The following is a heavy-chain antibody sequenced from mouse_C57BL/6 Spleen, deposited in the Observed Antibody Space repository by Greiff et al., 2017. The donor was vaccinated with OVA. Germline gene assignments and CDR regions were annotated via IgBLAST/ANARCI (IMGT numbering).Heavy chain of an antibody. D-gene: IGHD1-1*01. J-gene: IGHJ2*01. CDR1: GYTFTDYN. Sequence: VQLQQSGPELVKPGASVKIPCKASGYTFTDYNMDWVKQSHGKSLEWIGDINPNNGGTIYNQKFKGKATLTVDKSSSTAYMELRSLTSEDTAVYYCARTITTVVPSYYFDYWGQGTTLTVSS. V-gene: IGHV1-18*01. CDR3: ARTITTVVPSYYFDY. CDR2: INPNNGGT.